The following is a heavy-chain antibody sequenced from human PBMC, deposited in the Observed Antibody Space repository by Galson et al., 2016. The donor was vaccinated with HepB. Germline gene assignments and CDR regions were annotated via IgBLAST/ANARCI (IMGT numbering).Heavy chain of an antibody. D-gene: IGHD1-14*01. J-gene: IGHJ4*02. CDR2: ITTYSDNT. V-gene: IGHV1-18*01. CDR3: ARGTGQVDY. Sequence: SVKVSCKAAGYTFTTFAINWVRQAPGQGLEWMGLITTYSDNTNYAQKFQGRVTMTTDTSTGTAYMELRGLRSDDTAVYYCARGTGQVDYWGQGTLVTVSS. CDR1: GYTFTTFA.